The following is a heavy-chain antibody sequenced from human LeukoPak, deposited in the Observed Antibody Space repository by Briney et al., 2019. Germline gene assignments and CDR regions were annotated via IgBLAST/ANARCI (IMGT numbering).Heavy chain of an antibody. D-gene: IGHD3-16*01. J-gene: IGHJ4*02. CDR1: GFTFSSYW. CDR2: IKHNGDEL. V-gene: IGHV3-7*01. Sequence: GGSLRLSCAASGFTFSSYWMTRVRQAPGKGLEWVANIKHNGDELNYVDSVEDRFTISRDNAKNSLYLHMTSLRAEDTAVYYCARELRTFDSWGQGTLVTVSS. CDR3: ARELRTFDS.